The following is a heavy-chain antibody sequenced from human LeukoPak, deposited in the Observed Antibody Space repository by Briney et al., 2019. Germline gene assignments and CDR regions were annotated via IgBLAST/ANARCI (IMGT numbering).Heavy chain of an antibody. Sequence: PGGSLRLSCAASGFTFSLYTMNWVRQAPGKGLEWVSSISSSRIYYADSLKGRFTISRDNAKNSLFLQMNSLRGDDTAVYYCVRGSSGSHFDYWGQGTLVTVSS. CDR3: VRGSSGSHFDY. CDR1: GFTFSLYT. CDR2: ISSSRI. J-gene: IGHJ4*02. D-gene: IGHD3-22*01. V-gene: IGHV3-21*01.